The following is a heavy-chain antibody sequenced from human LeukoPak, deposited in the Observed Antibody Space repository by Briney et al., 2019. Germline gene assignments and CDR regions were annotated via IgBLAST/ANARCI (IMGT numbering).Heavy chain of an antibody. CDR2: INHSGST. Sequence: PSETLSLTCAVYGGSFSGYYWSWIRQPPGKGLEWIGEINHSGSTNYNPSLKSRVTISVDTSKNQFSLKLSSVTAADTAVYYCARTTVVTSSAFDIWGRGTLVTVSP. CDR1: GGSFSGYY. V-gene: IGHV4-34*01. D-gene: IGHD4-23*01. CDR3: ARTTVVTSSAFDI. J-gene: IGHJ3*02.